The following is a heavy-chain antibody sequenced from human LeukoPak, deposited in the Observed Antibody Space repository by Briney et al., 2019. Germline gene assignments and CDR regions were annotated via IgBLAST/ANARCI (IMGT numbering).Heavy chain of an antibody. CDR1: GGSISSYY. Sequence: PSETLSLTCTVSGGSISSYYWSWIRQPAGKGLEWIGRIYTSGSTDYNPSLKSRVTMSVDTSKNQFSLKLSSVTAADTAVYYCASERGILTGYSFDYWGQGTLVTVSS. CDR2: IYTSGST. V-gene: IGHV4-4*07. CDR3: ASERGILTGYSFDY. J-gene: IGHJ4*02. D-gene: IGHD3-9*01.